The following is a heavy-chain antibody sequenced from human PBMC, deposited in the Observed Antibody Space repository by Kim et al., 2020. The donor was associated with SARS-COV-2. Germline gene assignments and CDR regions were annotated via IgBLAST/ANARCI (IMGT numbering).Heavy chain of an antibody. V-gene: IGHV3-20*04. CDR1: GFTFDDYA. CDR2: IYWNGGNK. Sequence: GGSLRLSCAASGFTFDDYAMNWVRQAPGKGLEWVSGIYWNGGNKGYADSVKGRFTISRDNAKNFLYLQMNSLSAEDTALYYCARARTSTLYYFDYWCQGT. J-gene: IGHJ4*02. D-gene: IGHD3-16*01. CDR3: ARARTSTLYYFDY.